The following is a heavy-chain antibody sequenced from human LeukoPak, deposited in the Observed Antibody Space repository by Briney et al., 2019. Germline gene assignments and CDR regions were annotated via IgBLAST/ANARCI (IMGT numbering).Heavy chain of an antibody. J-gene: IGHJ6*03. CDR2: INPSGGST. Sequence: ASVKVSCKASGYTFTSYYMHWVRQAPGQGLEWMGIINPSGGSTSYAQKFQGRATMTRDTSTSTVYMELSSLRSEDTAVYYCARDSSYSSSWPKEQNYYYYYMDVWGKGTTVTISS. CDR3: ARDSSYSSSWPKEQNYYYYYMDV. CDR1: GYTFTSYY. V-gene: IGHV1-46*01. D-gene: IGHD6-13*01.